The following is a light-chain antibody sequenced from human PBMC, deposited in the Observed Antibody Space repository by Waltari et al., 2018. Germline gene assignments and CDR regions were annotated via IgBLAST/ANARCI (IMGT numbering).Light chain of an antibody. CDR1: SGHSNNI. CDR3: QTGGHGTWV. Sequence: QLVLTQSPSASASLGASIKLTCTLSSGHSNNIIAWLQQQQPERGPRDLMKVNSDGSHSRGDGIPDRFSGSSSGAERYLTISSLQSEDEADYYGQTGGHGTWVFGGGTKLTVL. CDR2: VNSDGSH. J-gene: IGLJ3*02. V-gene: IGLV4-69*01.